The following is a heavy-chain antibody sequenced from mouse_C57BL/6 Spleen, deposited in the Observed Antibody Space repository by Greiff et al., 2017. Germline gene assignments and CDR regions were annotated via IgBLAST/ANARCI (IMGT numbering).Heavy chain of an antibody. Sequence: VQLQQPGAELVKPGASVKLSCKASGYTFTSYWMQWVKQRPGQGLEWIGEIDPSDSYTNYNQKFKGKATLTVDTSSSTAYMQLSSLTSEDSAVYYCAKPYYDYEERYAMDYWGQGTSVTVSS. CDR3: AKPYYDYEERYAMDY. CDR2: IDPSDSYT. V-gene: IGHV1-50*01. CDR1: GYTFTSYW. J-gene: IGHJ4*01. D-gene: IGHD2-4*01.